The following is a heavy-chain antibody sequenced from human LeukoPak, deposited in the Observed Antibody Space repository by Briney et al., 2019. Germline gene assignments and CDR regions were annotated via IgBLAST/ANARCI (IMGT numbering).Heavy chain of an antibody. Sequence: SQTLSLTCAISGDXVSSNSAAWNWIRQSPSRGLEWLGRTYYRSKWYNDYAVSVKSRITISPDTSKNQFSLQLDSVTPEDTAVYYCARDFGGLPAVNWFDLWGQGTLVTVSS. V-gene: IGHV6-1*01. CDR3: ARDFGGLPAVNWFDL. J-gene: IGHJ5*02. CDR1: GDXVSSNSAA. D-gene: IGHD3-10*01. CDR2: TYYRSKWYN.